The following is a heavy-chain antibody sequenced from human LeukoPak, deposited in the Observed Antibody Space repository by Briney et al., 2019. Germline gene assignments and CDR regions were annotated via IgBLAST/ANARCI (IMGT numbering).Heavy chain of an antibody. CDR3: ARHSGDMVVIDF. CDR2: ISSSTSTM. J-gene: IGHJ4*02. CDR1: GVTFSNYS. V-gene: IGHV3-48*04. D-gene: IGHD2-21*01. Sequence: GGSLRLSCAASGVTFSNYSMNWVRQAPGKGLEWVSYISSSTSTMYYPDSVKGRFTISRDNAKNSLYLQMNSLRAEDTAIYYCARHSGDMVVIDFWGQGTLVTVSS.